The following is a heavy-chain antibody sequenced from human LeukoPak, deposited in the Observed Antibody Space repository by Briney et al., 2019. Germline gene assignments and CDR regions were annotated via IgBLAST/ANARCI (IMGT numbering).Heavy chain of an antibody. CDR3: ARSKRKYYYDSSGYFDY. CDR1: GFTVSSNY. CDR2: IYSGGST. V-gene: IGHV3-53*04. Sequence: PGGSLRLSCAASGFTVSSNYMSWVRQAPGKGLEWVSVIYSGGSTYYADSVKGRFTISRHNSKNTLYLQMNSLRAEDTAVYYCARSKRKYYYDSSGYFDYWGQGTLVTVSS. D-gene: IGHD3-22*01. J-gene: IGHJ4*02.